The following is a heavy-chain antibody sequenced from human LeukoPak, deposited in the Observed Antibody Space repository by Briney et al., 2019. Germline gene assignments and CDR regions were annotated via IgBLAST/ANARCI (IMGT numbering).Heavy chain of an antibody. D-gene: IGHD3-10*01. CDR3: ARDPYGSGSYYTPFFDY. CDR1: GYTFTSYD. V-gene: IGHV1-8*01. Sequence: GASVKVSCKASGYTFTSYDINWVRQATGQGLEWMGWMNPNSGNTGYAQKFQGRVTMTRNTSISTAYMELSSLRSEDTAVYYCARDPYGSGSYYTPFFDYWGQGTLVTVSS. J-gene: IGHJ4*02. CDR2: MNPNSGNT.